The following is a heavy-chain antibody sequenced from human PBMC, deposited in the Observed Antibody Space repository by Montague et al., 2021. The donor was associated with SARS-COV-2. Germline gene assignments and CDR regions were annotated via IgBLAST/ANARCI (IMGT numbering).Heavy chain of an antibody. CDR3: ARLGDGVVPSPILGVGPYYSYYYMDV. V-gene: IGHV4-34*01. Sequence: SETLSLTCAVHGGSFSTYSWNWIRQPPGKGLEWIGEIHHGGSTNYDPSLESRVTISADTSKNQFSLKLTSVAAADTAVYYCARLGDGVVPSPILGVGPYYSYYYMDVRGKGTTVTVSS. CDR1: GGSFSTYS. CDR2: IHHGGST. J-gene: IGHJ6*03. D-gene: IGHD3-10*01.